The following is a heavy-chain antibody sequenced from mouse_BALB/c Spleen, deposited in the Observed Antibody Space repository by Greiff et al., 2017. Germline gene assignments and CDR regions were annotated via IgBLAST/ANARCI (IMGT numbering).Heavy chain of an antibody. J-gene: IGHJ1*01. CDR3: ARDYGSSYGYFDV. Sequence: EVMLVESGGGLVKPGGSLKLSCAASGFTFSDYYMYWVRQTPEKRLEWVATISDGGSYTYYPDSVKGRFTISRDNAKNNLYLQMSSLKSEDTAMYYCARDYGSSYGYFDVWGAGTTVTVSS. D-gene: IGHD1-1*01. CDR1: GFTFSDYY. V-gene: IGHV5-4*02. CDR2: ISDGGSYT.